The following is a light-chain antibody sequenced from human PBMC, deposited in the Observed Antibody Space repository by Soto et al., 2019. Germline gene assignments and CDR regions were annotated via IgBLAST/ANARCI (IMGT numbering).Light chain of an antibody. CDR1: QTISSW. J-gene: IGKJ1*01. CDR3: QQDNSYSEA. CDR2: KAS. Sequence: DSHMSLSPSTLSASVRDRVTITCRASQTISSWLAWYQQKPGKAPKLLIYKASTLKSGVTSRFSGSGSGTEFTLTIISLQPDDFATYYCQQDNSYSEAFGEGTKVDTK. V-gene: IGKV1-5*03.